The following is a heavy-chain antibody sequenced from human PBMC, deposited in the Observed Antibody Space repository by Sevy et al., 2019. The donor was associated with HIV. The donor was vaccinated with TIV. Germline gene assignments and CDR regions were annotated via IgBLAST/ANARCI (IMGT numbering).Heavy chain of an antibody. J-gene: IGHJ6*02. CDR2: ISAYNGNT. Sequence: ASVKVSCKASGYTFTSYGISWVRQAPGQGLEWMGWISAYNGNTNYVQKLQGRVTMTTDTSTSTAYMELRSLRSDDTAVYYCARGRKKAAAGPAPPLTYYYYGMAVWGQGTTVTVSS. CDR1: GYTFTSYG. V-gene: IGHV1-18*01. CDR3: ARGRKKAAAGPAPPLTYYYYGMAV. D-gene: IGHD6-13*01.